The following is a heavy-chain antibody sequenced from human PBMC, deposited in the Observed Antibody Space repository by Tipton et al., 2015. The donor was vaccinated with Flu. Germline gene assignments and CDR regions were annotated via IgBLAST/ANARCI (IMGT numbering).Heavy chain of an antibody. CDR1: GGSISSYY. J-gene: IGHJ4*02. V-gene: IGHV4-59*08. D-gene: IGHD6-13*01. Sequence: GLVKPSETLSLTCTVSGGSISSYYWSWIRQPPGKGLEWIGYIYYSGSTNYNPSLKSRVTISVDTSKNQFSLKLSSVTAADTAVYYCATSAAGTEYYFDYWGQGTLVTVSS. CDR2: IYYSGST. CDR3: ATSAAGTEYYFDY.